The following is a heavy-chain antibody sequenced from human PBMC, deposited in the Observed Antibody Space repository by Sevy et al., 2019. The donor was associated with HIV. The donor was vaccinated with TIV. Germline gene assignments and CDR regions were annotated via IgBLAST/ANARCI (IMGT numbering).Heavy chain of an antibody. V-gene: IGHV3-30*03. Sequence: GGSLRLSCAASGFTFSSYGMHWVRQAPGKGLEWVAVISYDGSNKYYADSVKGRFTISRDNSKNTLYLQMNSLRAEDTAGYYCAIEYDCSSTSCYFYYYGMDVWGQGTTVTVSS. J-gene: IGHJ6*02. CDR3: AIEYDCSSTSCYFYYYGMDV. D-gene: IGHD2-2*01. CDR1: GFTFSSYG. CDR2: ISYDGSNK.